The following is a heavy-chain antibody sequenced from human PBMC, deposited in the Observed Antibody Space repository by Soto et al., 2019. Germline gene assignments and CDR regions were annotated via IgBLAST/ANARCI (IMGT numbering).Heavy chain of an antibody. D-gene: IGHD4-17*01. CDR2: ISAYNGNT. J-gene: IGHJ4*02. CDR1: GYTFTGYY. Sequence: ASVKVSCKASGYTFTGYYMHWVRQAPGQGLEWMGWISAYNGNTNYAQKLQGRVTMTTDTSTSTAYMELRSLRSDDTAVYYCARDLDGDYPDYWGQGTLVTVSS. CDR3: ARDLDGDYPDY. V-gene: IGHV1-18*04.